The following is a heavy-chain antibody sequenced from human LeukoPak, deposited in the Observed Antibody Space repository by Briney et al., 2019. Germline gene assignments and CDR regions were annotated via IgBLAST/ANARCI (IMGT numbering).Heavy chain of an antibody. CDR3: GRAFPPLRASSAGDF. V-gene: IGHV3-21*01. CDR2: ISGRSSHM. CDR1: GFTFSDYD. J-gene: IGHJ4*02. D-gene: IGHD3-16*01. Sequence: GESLTLSCSASGFTFSDYDMNWVRQAPGKGLEWVSSISGRSSHMYYGESVKGRFSIYRDNAKNSLYLQMNSLGAEDTAVYYCGRAFPPLRASSAGDFWGQGTLVTVSS.